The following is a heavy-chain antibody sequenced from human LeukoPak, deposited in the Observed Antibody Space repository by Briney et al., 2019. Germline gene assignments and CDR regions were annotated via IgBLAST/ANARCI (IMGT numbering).Heavy chain of an antibody. J-gene: IGHJ5*02. V-gene: IGHV4-30-4*02. CDR2: ISYRGNT. CDR3: ARERQGGTLWFGEFDP. CDR1: DGSITSGDSISCGDYY. D-gene: IGHD3-10*01. Sequence: SETLSLTCTVSDGSITSGDSISCGDYYWSWIRQPPGQGLEWIAYISYRGNTYYNPSLRSRVTMSIDTSKNQFSLKLSSVSAADTAVYYCARERQGGTLWFGEFDPWGQGTLVTVSS.